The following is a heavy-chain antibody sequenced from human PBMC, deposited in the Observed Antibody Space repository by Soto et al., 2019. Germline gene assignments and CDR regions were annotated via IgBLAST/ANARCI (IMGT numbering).Heavy chain of an antibody. CDR2: INPNSGGT. CDR3: ARDLKNGYCSSTSCSEWFDP. Sequence: QVPLVQSGAEVKKPGASVKVSCKASGYTFTGYYMHWVRQAPGQGLEWMGWINPNSGGTNYAQKFQGWVTMTRDTSISTAYMELSRLRSDDTAVYYCARDLKNGYCSSTSCSEWFDPWGQGTLVTVSS. D-gene: IGHD2-2*01. V-gene: IGHV1-2*04. CDR1: GYTFTGYY. J-gene: IGHJ5*02.